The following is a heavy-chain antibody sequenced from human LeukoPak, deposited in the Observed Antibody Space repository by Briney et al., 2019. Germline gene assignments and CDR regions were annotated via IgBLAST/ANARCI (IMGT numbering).Heavy chain of an antibody. V-gene: IGHV7-4-1*02. CDR3: AREADIAAAGTAVFGY. CDR2: INTNTGNP. J-gene: IGHJ4*02. D-gene: IGHD6-13*01. Sequence: ASVKVSCKASGYTFTGYYIHWVRQAPGQGLEWMGWINTNTGNPTYAQGFTGRFVFSLDTSVSTAYLQISSLKAEDTAVYYCAREADIAAAGTAVFGYWGQGTLVTVSS. CDR1: GYTFTGYY.